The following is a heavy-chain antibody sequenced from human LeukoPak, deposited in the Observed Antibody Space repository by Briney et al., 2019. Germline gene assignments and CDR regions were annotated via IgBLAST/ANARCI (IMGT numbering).Heavy chain of an antibody. D-gene: IGHD5-12*01. CDR2: INPNSGGT. J-gene: IGHJ5*02. Sequence: ASVKVSCKASGYTFTGYYMHWVRQAPGQGLEWMGWINPNSGGTNYAQKFQGRVTMTRDTSISTAYMELSRLRSDDTAVYYCARGRLYSGYDYNWFDPWGQGTLVTVSS. CDR1: GYTFTGYY. V-gene: IGHV1-2*02. CDR3: ARGRLYSGYDYNWFDP.